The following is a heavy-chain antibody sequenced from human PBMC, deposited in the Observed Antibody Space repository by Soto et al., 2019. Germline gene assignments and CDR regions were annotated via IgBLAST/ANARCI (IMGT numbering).Heavy chain of an antibody. Sequence: QVQLVQSGAEVKKPGASVKVSCKASGYTFTSYAMHWVRQAPGQRLEWMGWINAGNGNTKYSQKFQGRVTITRDTSASTDYMELSSLRSEDTAVYYCARDDGAGSYHNWFDTWGQGTLVTVSS. CDR2: INAGNGNT. J-gene: IGHJ5*02. V-gene: IGHV1-3*01. D-gene: IGHD3-10*01. CDR3: ARDDGAGSYHNWFDT. CDR1: GYTFTSYA.